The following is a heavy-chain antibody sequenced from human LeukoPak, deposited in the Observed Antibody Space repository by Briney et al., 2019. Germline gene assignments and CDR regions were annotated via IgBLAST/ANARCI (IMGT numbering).Heavy chain of an antibody. Sequence: SETLSLTCAVSGYSISSGYYWGWIRQPPGKGLEWIGSIYHSGSTYYNPSLKSRVTISVDTSKNQFSLKLSSVTAAVTAVYYCARLGLDLRSIWFAEPYYFDYWGQGTLITVSS. V-gene: IGHV4-38-2*01. CDR2: IYHSGST. CDR3: ARLGLDLRSIWFAEPYYFDY. CDR1: GYSISSGYY. J-gene: IGHJ4*02. D-gene: IGHD3-10*01.